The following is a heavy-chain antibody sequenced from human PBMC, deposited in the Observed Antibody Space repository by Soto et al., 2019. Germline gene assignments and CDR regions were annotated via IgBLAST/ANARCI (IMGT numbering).Heavy chain of an antibody. J-gene: IGHJ6*02. CDR3: ARMLVGIKGFRVGYYGMDV. CDR1: GGSFSGYY. V-gene: IGHV4-34*01. Sequence: VQLQQWGAGLLKPSETLSLTCAVYGGSFSGYYWSWIRQPPGKGLEWIGEINHSGSTNYNPSLKSRVTLSVDKSKSQFSLKLSSVTAADTAVYYCARMLVGIKGFRVGYYGMDVWGQGTKVTVCS. CDR2: INHSGST. D-gene: IGHD2-8*02.